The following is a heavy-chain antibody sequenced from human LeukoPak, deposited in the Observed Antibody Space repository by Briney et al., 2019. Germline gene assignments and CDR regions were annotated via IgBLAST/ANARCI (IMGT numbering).Heavy chain of an antibody. CDR2: IKQDGSEK. Sequence: GGSLRLSCAASGFTFSSYWMSWVRQAPGKGLEWVANIKQDGSEKYYVDSVKGRFTISRDNAKNSLYLQMNSLRAEDTAVYYCARPGPYSYGSRGAFDIWGQGTMATVSS. V-gene: IGHV3-7*01. J-gene: IGHJ3*02. CDR1: GFTFSSYW. CDR3: ARPGPYSYGSRGAFDI. D-gene: IGHD5-18*01.